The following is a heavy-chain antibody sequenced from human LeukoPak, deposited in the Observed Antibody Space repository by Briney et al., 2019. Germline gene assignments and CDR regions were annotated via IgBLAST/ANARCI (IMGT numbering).Heavy chain of an antibody. J-gene: IGHJ4*02. D-gene: IGHD6-19*01. V-gene: IGHV1-8*01. Sequence: GESLKVSFKASGYTFTSYDINWVRQATGQGLEWMGWMNPNSGNTDYAQKFEGRVTMTRNTSISTAYMEPSSLRSEETVVYGGARGGDSSGWSPHPDFDYWGQGTLVTVSS. CDR3: ARGGDSSGWSPHPDFDY. CDR1: GYTFTSYD. CDR2: MNPNSGNT.